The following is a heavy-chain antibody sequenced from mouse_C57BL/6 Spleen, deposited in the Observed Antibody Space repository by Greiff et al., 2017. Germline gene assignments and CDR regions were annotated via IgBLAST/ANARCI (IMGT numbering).Heavy chain of an antibody. D-gene: IGHD3-2*02. Sequence: VQLQQSGAELARPGASVKLSCKASGYTFTSYGINWVKQRPGQGLEWIGWIYPRDGSTKYNEKFKGKATLTVDTSSSTAYMELHSLTSEDSAVYFCARGDSSGYGYAMDYWGQGTSVTVSS. CDR3: ARGDSSGYGYAMDY. CDR1: GYTFTSYG. CDR2: IYPRDGST. J-gene: IGHJ4*01. V-gene: IGHV1-85*01.